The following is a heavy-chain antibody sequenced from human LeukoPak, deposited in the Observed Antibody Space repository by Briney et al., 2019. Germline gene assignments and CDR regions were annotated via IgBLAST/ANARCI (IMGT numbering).Heavy chain of an antibody. Sequence: GGSLRLSCAASGFSFDAYTMSWVRQAPGKGLEWVSGNTWNGGVTGSADSVQGRFTSSRDNAKNSLYLHMTSLRAEDTAFYYCVRTGTFNWFDHWGRGTLVTVSS. CDR2: NTWNGGVT. J-gene: IGHJ5*02. CDR3: VRTGTFNWFDH. D-gene: IGHD1-1*01. CDR1: GFSFDAYT. V-gene: IGHV3-20*04.